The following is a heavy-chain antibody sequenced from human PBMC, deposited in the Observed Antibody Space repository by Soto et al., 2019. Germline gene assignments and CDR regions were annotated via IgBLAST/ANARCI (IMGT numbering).Heavy chain of an antibody. CDR2: INHSGST. J-gene: IGHJ4*02. CDR1: GGSFSGYY. V-gene: IGHV4-34*01. Sequence: SETLSLTCAVYGGSFSGYYWSWIRQPPGKGLEWIGEINHSGSTNYNPSLKSRVTLSVDTSKNQFSLKLSSVTAADTAVYYCARGRRYSSSWYVDYWGQGTLVTVSS. D-gene: IGHD6-13*01. CDR3: ARGRRYSSSWYVDY.